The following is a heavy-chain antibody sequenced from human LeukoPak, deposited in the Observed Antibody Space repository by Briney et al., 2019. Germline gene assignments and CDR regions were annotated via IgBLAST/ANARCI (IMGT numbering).Heavy chain of an antibody. CDR1: DFSLSTPGMG. D-gene: IGHD3-9*01. CDR2: IYYNGDK. Sequence: SGPTLVNPTQTLTLTCTFSDFSLSTPGMGVGWIRQRRGKALQWLAFIYYNGDKRYSPSLRSRLTITRDTSKNQVVLAMTNIDPVDTATYYCAHLVVTIDWRSYFDYWGQGALVTVSS. J-gene: IGHJ4*02. V-gene: IGHV2-5*01. CDR3: AHLVVTIDWRSYFDY.